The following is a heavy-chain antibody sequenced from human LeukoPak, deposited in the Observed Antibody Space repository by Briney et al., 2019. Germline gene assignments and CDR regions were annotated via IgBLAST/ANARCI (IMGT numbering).Heavy chain of an antibody. CDR3: ARRVYCSSTSCYYLDY. Sequence: RGESLKISCKVSGYTFTTYWIGWVRQMPGKGLEWMGIIYPGDSEARYSPSFQGQVTISADKSVKTAYLQWSSLKASDTAMYYCARRVYCSSTSCYYLDYWGQGTLVTVSS. J-gene: IGHJ4*02. D-gene: IGHD2-2*01. CDR1: GYTFTTYW. V-gene: IGHV5-51*01. CDR2: IYPGDSEA.